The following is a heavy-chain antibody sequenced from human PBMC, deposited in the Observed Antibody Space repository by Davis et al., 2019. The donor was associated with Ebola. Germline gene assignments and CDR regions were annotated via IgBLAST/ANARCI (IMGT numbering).Heavy chain of an antibody. V-gene: IGHV3-30*18. Sequence: GESLKISCAASGFTFSSYGMHWVRQAPGKGLEWVAVISYDGSNKYYADSVKGRFTISRDNSKNTLYLQMNSLRAEDTAVYYCAKGSRGAYYYYGMDVWGQGTTVTVSS. D-gene: IGHD3-10*01. CDR2: ISYDGSNK. J-gene: IGHJ6*02. CDR1: GFTFSSYG. CDR3: AKGSRGAYYYYGMDV.